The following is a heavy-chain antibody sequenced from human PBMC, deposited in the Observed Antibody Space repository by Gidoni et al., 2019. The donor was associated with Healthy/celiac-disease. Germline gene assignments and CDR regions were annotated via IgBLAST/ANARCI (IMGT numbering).Heavy chain of an antibody. V-gene: IGHV4-39*01. Sequence: QLHLQESGPGLVKPSETLSLPCTVSVASFSISSYYWGWIRQPPGKGLEWIGSIYYSGSTYYNPSLKSRVTISVDTSKNQFSLKLSSVTAADTAVYYCARSDHGAAARYFDLWGRGTLVTVSS. J-gene: IGHJ2*01. CDR2: IYYSGST. D-gene: IGHD6-13*01. CDR1: VASFSISSYY. CDR3: ARSDHGAAARYFDL.